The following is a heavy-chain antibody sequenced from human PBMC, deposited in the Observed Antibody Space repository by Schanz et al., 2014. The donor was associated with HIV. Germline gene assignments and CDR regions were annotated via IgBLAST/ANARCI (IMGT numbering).Heavy chain of an antibody. CDR1: GLAFSNHA. D-gene: IGHD3-16*01. Sequence: EVQLLESGGGLVQPGGSLRLSCTASGLAFSNHAMTWVRQAPGRGLEWLSAISVSGASTYYADSVKGRFTVSRDNSKNTMHLQMTNLRVEDTAIYHCAKARRGKIRLGESTTYYGVDVWGQGTLVTVSS. CDR3: AKARRGKIRLGESTTYYGVDV. J-gene: IGHJ5*02. CDR2: ISVSGAST. V-gene: IGHV3-23*01.